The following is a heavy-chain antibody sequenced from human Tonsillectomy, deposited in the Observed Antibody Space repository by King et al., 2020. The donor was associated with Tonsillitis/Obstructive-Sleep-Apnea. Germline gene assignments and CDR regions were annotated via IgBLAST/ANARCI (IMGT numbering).Heavy chain of an antibody. Sequence: VQLVESGGGLVQPGGSLRLSCAASGFTFSSYEMNWVRQAPGKGLEWVSYISSSGSTIYYADSVKGRFTISRDNAKNSLYLQMNSLRAEDTAVYYCARGGSDTAMVLDYWGQGTLVTVSS. D-gene: IGHD5-18*01. CDR3: ARGGSDTAMVLDY. V-gene: IGHV3-48*03. J-gene: IGHJ4*02. CDR1: GFTFSSYE. CDR2: ISSSGSTI.